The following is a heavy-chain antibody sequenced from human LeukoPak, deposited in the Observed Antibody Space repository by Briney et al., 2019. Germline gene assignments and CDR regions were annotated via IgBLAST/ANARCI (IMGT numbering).Heavy chain of an antibody. J-gene: IGHJ4*02. D-gene: IGHD6-19*01. V-gene: IGHV4-34*01. CDR1: GGSFSPYY. CDR2: IYYSGST. CDR3: ARRPAVAGTYVY. Sequence: SETLSLTCAVYGGSFSPYYWSWIRQPPGKGLEWIGSIYYSGSTYYNPSLKSRVTISVDTSKNQFSLKLSSVTAADTAVYYCARRPAVAGTYVYWGQGTLVTVSS.